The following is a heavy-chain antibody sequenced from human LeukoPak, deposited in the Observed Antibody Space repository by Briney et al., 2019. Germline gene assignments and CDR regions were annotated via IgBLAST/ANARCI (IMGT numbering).Heavy chain of an antibody. CDR2: IYSGGST. Sequence: GGSLRLSCAASGFTFSSYSMNWVRQAPGKGLEWVSVIYSGGSTYYADSVKGRFTISRDNSKNTLYLQMNSLRAEDTAVYYCARDYGDSSYYYYGMDVWGQGTTVTVSS. CDR1: GFTFSSYS. J-gene: IGHJ6*02. V-gene: IGHV3-66*01. D-gene: IGHD4-17*01. CDR3: ARDYGDSSYYYYGMDV.